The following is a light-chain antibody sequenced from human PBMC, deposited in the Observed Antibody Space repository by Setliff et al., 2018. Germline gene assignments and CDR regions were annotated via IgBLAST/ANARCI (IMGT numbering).Light chain of an antibody. Sequence: QSALTQPRSVSGSPGRSVTISCTGTSSDVGAYNYVSWYQQHPGKVPKLMNYDVSKRPSGVPDRFSGSKSGNTASLTISGLQAEDEADYYCCSYAGSYTSLYVFGTGTKVTVL. CDR1: SSDVGAYNY. CDR3: CSYAGSYTSLYV. J-gene: IGLJ1*01. V-gene: IGLV2-11*01. CDR2: DVS.